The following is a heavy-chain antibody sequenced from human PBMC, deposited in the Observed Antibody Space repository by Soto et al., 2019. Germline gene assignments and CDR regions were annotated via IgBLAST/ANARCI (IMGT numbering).Heavy chain of an antibody. D-gene: IGHD4-17*01. CDR2: ISAYNGNT. Sequence: ASVKVSCKASGYTFTSYGISRVRQAPGQGLEWMGWISAYNGNTNYAQKLQGRVTMTTDTSTSTAYMELRSLRSDDTAVYYCARVMGDYGDYYFDYWDQGTLVTVSS. J-gene: IGHJ4*02. V-gene: IGHV1-18*01. CDR3: ARVMGDYGDYYFDY. CDR1: GYTFTSYG.